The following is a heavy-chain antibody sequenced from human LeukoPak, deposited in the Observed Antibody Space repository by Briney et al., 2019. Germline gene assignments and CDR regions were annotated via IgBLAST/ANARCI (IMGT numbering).Heavy chain of an antibody. Sequence: PSETLSLTCTVSGGSISSYYWSWIRQPPGKGLEWIGYIYYSGSTNYNPSLKSRVTISVDTSKNQFSLRLSSVTAADTAVYYCARDMGEWDAFDIWGQGAMVTVSS. V-gene: IGHV4-59*01. CDR1: GGSISSYY. D-gene: IGHD1-26*01. CDR2: IYYSGST. J-gene: IGHJ3*02. CDR3: ARDMGEWDAFDI.